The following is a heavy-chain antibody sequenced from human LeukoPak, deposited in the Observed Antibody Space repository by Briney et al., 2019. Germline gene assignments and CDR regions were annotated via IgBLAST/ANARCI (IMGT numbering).Heavy chain of an antibody. D-gene: IGHD1-14*01. Sequence: SKTLSLTCTVSGGSISSYYWSWIRQPPGKGLEWIGYFYYRGSTNYNPSLKSRVTISLDTSKNQFSLRLRSVTAADTAVYYCARHSGTLGYFDYWGQGTRVTVSS. J-gene: IGHJ4*02. V-gene: IGHV4-59*12. CDR1: GGSISSYY. CDR3: ARHSGTLGYFDY. CDR2: FYYRGST.